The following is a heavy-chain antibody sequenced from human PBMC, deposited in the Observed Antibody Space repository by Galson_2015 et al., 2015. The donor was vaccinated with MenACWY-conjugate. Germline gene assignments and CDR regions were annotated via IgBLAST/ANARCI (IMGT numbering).Heavy chain of an antibody. CDR1: GGSVSSGQYY. Sequence: ETLSLTCTVSGGSVSSGQYYWSWIRQPPGKDLEWIGYIHSSGYTKYTPSLRSRVTISLDTSKNQFSLMLRSVTAADTAVYYCASLPQGYCSSTNCFGWFDPWGQGTLVTVSS. D-gene: IGHD2-2*01. J-gene: IGHJ5*02. V-gene: IGHV4-61*01. CDR3: ASLPQGYCSSTNCFGWFDP. CDR2: IHSSGYT.